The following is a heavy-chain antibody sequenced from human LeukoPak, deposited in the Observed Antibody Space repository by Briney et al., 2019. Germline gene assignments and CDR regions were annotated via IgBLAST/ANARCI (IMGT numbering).Heavy chain of an antibody. J-gene: IGHJ4*02. CDR2: VHLDGRT. D-gene: IGHD3-3*01. Sequence: SETLSLTCDVSGGSVTSTNWWTWVRQPPGKGLEWIGEVHLDGRTNYNPSLKSRLIMSVALPENHISLKLTSVTAADTAVYYCAREGGFYRPLDYSGQGTLVTVSS. CDR1: GGSVTSTNW. CDR3: AREGGFYRPLDY. V-gene: IGHV4-4*02.